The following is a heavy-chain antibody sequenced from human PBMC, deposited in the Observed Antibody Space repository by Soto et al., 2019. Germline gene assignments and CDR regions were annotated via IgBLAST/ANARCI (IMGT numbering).Heavy chain of an antibody. J-gene: IGHJ6*03. V-gene: IGHV1-3*01. D-gene: IGHD3-10*01. CDR2: INAGTGRT. CDR1: GYTYTSYA. CDR3: ASKRGRTSYYYYMDV. Sequence: GASVKVSCKASGYTYTSYAMHWVRQAPGQSLEWMGWINAGTGRTKYSETFQGRVTITRDTSASTAYMELSSLRSEDTAVYYCASKRGRTSYYYYMDVWGRGTTVTVSS.